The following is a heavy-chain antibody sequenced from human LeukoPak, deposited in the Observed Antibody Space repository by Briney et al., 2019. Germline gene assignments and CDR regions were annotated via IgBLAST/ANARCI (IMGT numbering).Heavy chain of an antibody. CDR2: ISAYNGNT. Sequence: ASVKVSCKASGYTFTSYGISWVRQAPGQGLEWMGWISAYNGNTNYAQKLQGRVTMTTNTSTSTAYMELRSLRSDDTAVCYCAREARFPTRGKYCTNGVCYIDYWGQGTLDTVSS. CDR3: AREARFPTRGKYCTNGVCYIDY. CDR1: GYTFTSYG. J-gene: IGHJ4*02. V-gene: IGHV1-18*01. D-gene: IGHD2-8*01.